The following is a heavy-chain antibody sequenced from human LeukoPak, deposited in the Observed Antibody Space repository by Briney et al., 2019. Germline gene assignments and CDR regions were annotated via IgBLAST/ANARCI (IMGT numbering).Heavy chain of an antibody. CDR2: ISSSSSYI. J-gene: IGHJ5*02. Sequence: GGSLRLSCAASGFTFSSYSMNWVRQAPGKGLEWVSSISSSSSYIYYADSVKGRFTISRDNAKNSLYLQMNSLRAEDTAVYYCARAGVVVVVAATLSWFDPWGQGTLVTVSS. CDR1: GFTFSSYS. V-gene: IGHV3-21*01. CDR3: ARAGVVVVVAATLSWFDP. D-gene: IGHD2-15*01.